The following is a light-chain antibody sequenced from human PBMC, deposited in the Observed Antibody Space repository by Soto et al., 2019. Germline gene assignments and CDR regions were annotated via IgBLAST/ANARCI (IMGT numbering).Light chain of an antibody. CDR1: SSDVGGYNL. CDR3: CSYAGSGTYV. V-gene: IGLV2-23*01. J-gene: IGLJ1*01. CDR2: NDG. Sequence: QSALTQPASVSGSPGQSITISCTGTSSDVGGYNLVSWYQQYPGKAPQLIIYNDGRRPSGVSNRFSGSKSGNTASLTISGLQAEDEADYYCCSYAGSGTYVFGTGTKLTVL.